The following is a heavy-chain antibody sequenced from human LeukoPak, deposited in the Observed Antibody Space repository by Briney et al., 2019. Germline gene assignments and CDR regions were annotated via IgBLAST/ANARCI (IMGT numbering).Heavy chain of an antibody. CDR1: GYTFTSNY. Sequence: ASVKVSCKASGYTFTSNYIHWVRQAPGQGLEWMGMIYPRDGSTSYAQKFQGRVTVTRDTSTSTVHMELSGLRSEDTAVYYCARPYCSSTTCYEYSAFDIWGQGTMVTVSS. CDR2: IYPRDGST. CDR3: ARPYCSSTTCYEYSAFDI. J-gene: IGHJ3*02. D-gene: IGHD2-2*01. V-gene: IGHV1-46*03.